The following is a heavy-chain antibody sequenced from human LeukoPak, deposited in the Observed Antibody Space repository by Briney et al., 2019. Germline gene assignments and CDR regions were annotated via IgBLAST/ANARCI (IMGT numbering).Heavy chain of an antibody. J-gene: IGHJ4*02. Sequence: PGGSLRLSCAASGFTFSSYAMHWVRQAPGKGLEWVAVISYDGSNKYYADSVKGRFTISRDNSKNTLYLQMNSLRAEDTAVYYCARDGAPQGIAVPHYFDYWGQGTLVTVSS. D-gene: IGHD6-19*01. CDR1: GFTFSSYA. CDR2: ISYDGSNK. V-gene: IGHV3-30*04. CDR3: ARDGAPQGIAVPHYFDY.